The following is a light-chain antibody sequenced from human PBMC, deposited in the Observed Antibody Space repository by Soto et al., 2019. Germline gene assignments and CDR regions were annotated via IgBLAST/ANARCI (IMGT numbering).Light chain of an antibody. CDR1: QSVSDK. CDR3: QQYNTWPIT. CDR2: RAS. V-gene: IGKV3-15*01. J-gene: IGKJ5*01. Sequence: EVLMTPSPDTLYVSPGERVTLSCRASQSVSDKLAWYQQKPGQGPRLLVYRASTRTLGIPARFSGSESGTEFTLTISSLQSEDFAIYYCQQYNTWPITFGQGTRLEIK.